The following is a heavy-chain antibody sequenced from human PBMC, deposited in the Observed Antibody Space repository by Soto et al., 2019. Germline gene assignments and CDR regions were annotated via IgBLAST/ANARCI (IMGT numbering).Heavy chain of an antibody. Sequence: ASETLSLTCSVSGVSIIDTSYYWGWIRQPPGKGLEWIGTIYFNGKTFYNPSLKSRLTISVDTSKNQISLRLTSVTAADTAVYYCARQGSYWGQGTLVTVSS. V-gene: IGHV4-39*01. J-gene: IGHJ4*02. CDR3: ARQGSY. CDR1: GVSIIDTSYY. CDR2: IYFNGKT.